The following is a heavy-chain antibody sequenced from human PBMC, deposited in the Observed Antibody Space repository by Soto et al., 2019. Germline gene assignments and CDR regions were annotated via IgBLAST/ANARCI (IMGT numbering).Heavy chain of an antibody. Sequence: GGCLRLACAASGFTFSNYAMIWVRQAPGKGLEWVSVIDGSGYFTDYADSVKGRFTISRDTSKNTLYLQMDSLRAEDTAVYYCAKAPDYGDTSGYPSPAPWGRGTVVTVSS. D-gene: IGHD3-22*01. CDR2: IDGSGYFT. V-gene: IGHV3-23*01. CDR1: GFTFSNYA. J-gene: IGHJ5*02. CDR3: AKAPDYGDTSGYPSPAP.